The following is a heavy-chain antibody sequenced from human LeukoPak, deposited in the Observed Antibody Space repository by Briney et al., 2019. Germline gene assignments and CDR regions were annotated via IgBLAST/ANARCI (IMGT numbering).Heavy chain of an antibody. CDR2: IYYSGST. Sequence: SETLSLTCTVSGGSISSYYWSWIRQPPGKGLEWIGYIYYSGSTNYNPSLKSRVTISVDTSKNQFSLKLSSVTAADTAVYYCARTWTTGLFDYWGQGTLVTVSS. J-gene: IGHJ4*02. D-gene: IGHD1-1*01. V-gene: IGHV4-59*12. CDR3: ARTWTTGLFDY. CDR1: GGSISSYY.